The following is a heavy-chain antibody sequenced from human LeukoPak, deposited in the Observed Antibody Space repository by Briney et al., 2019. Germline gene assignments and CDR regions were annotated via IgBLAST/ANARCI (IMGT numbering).Heavy chain of an antibody. J-gene: IGHJ6*02. CDR3: ARGDKLWPRYYYGMDV. CDR2: IYSSGST. Sequence: PSETLSLTCTVSGGFISSYYWSWIRQPAGKGLEWIGRIYSSGSTNYNPSLQSRVTMSVGTSKNQFSLKLSSVTAADTAVYYCARGDKLWPRYYYGMDVWGQGTTVTVSS. CDR1: GGFISSYY. V-gene: IGHV4-4*07. D-gene: IGHD5-18*01.